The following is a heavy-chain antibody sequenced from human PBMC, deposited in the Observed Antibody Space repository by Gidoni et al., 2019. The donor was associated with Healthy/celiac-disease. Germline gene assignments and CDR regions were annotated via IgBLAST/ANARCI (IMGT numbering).Heavy chain of an antibody. CDR2: ISGRGGST. CDR1: GFTFSSYA. CDR3: AKGLTADDAFDI. D-gene: IGHD2-21*02. Sequence: VQLLESGGGLVQPGGSLSLSCAAAGFTFSSYAMRWVRQAPGKGLEWVSAISGRGGSTYYADSVKGRFTISRDNSKNTLYLQMNSLRAEDTAVYYCAKGLTADDAFDIWGQGTMVTVSS. V-gene: IGHV3-23*01. J-gene: IGHJ3*02.